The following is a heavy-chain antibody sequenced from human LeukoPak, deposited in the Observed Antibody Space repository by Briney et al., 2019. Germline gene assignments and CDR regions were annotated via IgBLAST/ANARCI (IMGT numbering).Heavy chain of an antibody. Sequence: PGGSLRLSCAASGFTFSSYAMHWVRQAPGKGLEWVSSISSSSSYIYYADSVKGRFTISRDNAKNSLYLQMNSLRAEDTAVYYCARISVVPAAGFDYWGQGTLVTVSS. CDR2: ISSSSSYI. V-gene: IGHV3-21*01. J-gene: IGHJ4*02. CDR1: GFTFSSYA. CDR3: ARISVVPAAGFDY. D-gene: IGHD2-2*01.